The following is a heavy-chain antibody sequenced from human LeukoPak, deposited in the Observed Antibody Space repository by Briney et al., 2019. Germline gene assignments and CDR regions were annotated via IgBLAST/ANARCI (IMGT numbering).Heavy chain of an antibody. CDR2: IYTNGST. V-gene: IGHV4-4*07. D-gene: IGHD3-16*02. CDR3: AREGLDFSMRDYVWGSYRPFDY. J-gene: IGHJ4*02. Sequence: SETLSLTCTVSGGSISSYYWSWIRQPAGKGLEWIGRIYTNGSTNYNPSLKSRVTMSVDTSKNQFSLKLSSVTAADTAVYYCAREGLDFSMRDYVWGSYRPFDYWGQGTLVTVSS. CDR1: GGSISSYY.